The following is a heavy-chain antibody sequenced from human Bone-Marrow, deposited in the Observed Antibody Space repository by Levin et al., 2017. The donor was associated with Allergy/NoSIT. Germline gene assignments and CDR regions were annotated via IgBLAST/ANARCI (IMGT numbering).Heavy chain of an antibody. CDR2: ISNDGNEK. D-gene: IGHD2-2*01. CDR1: RFSFKTYA. CDR3: ARDSACSSSRCNYHYGMDV. Sequence: PGGSLRLSCVGSRFSFKTYAMHWVRQAPGKALEWLAVISNDGNEKLYSDSVKGRMSVSRDNSESTLYLQMNSLQSVDTAVYYCARDSACSSSRCNYHYGMDVWGQGTTVTVSS. V-gene: IGHV3-30*04. J-gene: IGHJ6*02.